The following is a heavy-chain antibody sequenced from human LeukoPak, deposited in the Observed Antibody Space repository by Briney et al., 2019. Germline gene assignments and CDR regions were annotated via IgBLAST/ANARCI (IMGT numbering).Heavy chain of an antibody. V-gene: IGHV4-31*03. D-gene: IGHD2-2*02. J-gene: IGHJ4*02. Sequence: SQTLSLTCTVSGGSISSGGYYWSWIRQHPGKGLEWIGYIYYSGSTYYNPSLKSRVTISVDTSKNQFSLKLSSVTAADTAVYYCARGGPAAIPVVIEYFGYWGQGTLVTVSS. CDR2: IYYSGST. CDR1: GGSISSGGYY. CDR3: ARGGPAAIPVVIEYFGY.